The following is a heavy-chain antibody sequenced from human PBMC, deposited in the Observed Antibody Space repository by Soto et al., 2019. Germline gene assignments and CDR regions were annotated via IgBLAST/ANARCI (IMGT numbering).Heavy chain of an antibody. CDR2: ISGSGGST. CDR3: EKEGAGGRNYYYTMDV. J-gene: IGHJ6*02. CDR1: GFTFSSQA. Sequence: GGSLRLSCAASGFTFSSQAMSWVRQAPGKGLELVSGISGSGGSTYYADSVKGRFTISRDNSKNTLYLQMNSLRAEDTAVYYCEKEGAGGRNYYYTMDVWGQGTTVTVSS. D-gene: IGHD1-1*01. V-gene: IGHV3-23*01.